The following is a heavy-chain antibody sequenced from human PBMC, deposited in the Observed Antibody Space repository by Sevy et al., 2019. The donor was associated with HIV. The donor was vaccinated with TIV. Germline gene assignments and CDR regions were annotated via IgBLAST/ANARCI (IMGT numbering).Heavy chain of an antibody. V-gene: IGHV3-30-3*01. CDR1: GFAFSNYYA. CDR3: ARPRANYVDHYFFYAMDV. D-gene: IGHD4-17*01. Sequence: GGSLRFSCAASGFAFSNYYAMHWVRQAPGKGLEWVALISYDGSDTYYADSVKGRFTVSRDNFKNTLFLQMNSLTTEDTAVYYCARPRANYVDHYFFYAMDVWGQGTTVTVSS. CDR2: ISYDGSDT. J-gene: IGHJ6*02.